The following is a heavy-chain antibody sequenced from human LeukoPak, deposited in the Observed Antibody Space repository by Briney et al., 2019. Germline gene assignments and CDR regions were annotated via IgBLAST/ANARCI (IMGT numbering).Heavy chain of an antibody. Sequence: GGSLRLSCSASGFTFSSYSMNWVRQAPGKGLEWVSSISSSSSYIYYADSVKGRLTISRDNAKNSLYLQMNSLRAEDTAVYYCARERRGSSWPIFDYWGQGTLVTVSS. CDR1: GFTFSSYS. J-gene: IGHJ4*02. CDR2: ISSSSSYI. D-gene: IGHD6-13*01. V-gene: IGHV3-21*01. CDR3: ARERRGSSWPIFDY.